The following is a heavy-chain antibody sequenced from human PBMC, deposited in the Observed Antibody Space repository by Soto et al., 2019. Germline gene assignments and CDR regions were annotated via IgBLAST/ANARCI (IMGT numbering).Heavy chain of an antibody. V-gene: IGHV3-64D*08. D-gene: IGHD6-13*01. CDR1: GFSFSSYA. CDR3: VKVQNPSVLSSWFSY. J-gene: IGHJ4*02. CDR2: ITSNGVGT. Sequence: PGGSLRLSCSASGFSFSSYAMHWVRQAPGKGLECVSGITSNGVGTYYADSVKGRFTISRDNSKSTLYLQMSSLRAEDTAVYHCVKVQNPSVLSSWFSYWGRGTLVTVSS.